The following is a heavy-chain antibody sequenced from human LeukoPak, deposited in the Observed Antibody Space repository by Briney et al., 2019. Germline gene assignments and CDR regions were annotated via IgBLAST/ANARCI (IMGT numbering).Heavy chain of an antibody. CDR2: IYYSGNT. CDR1: GGSISSFH. J-gene: IGHJ4*02. CDR3: ASNYYGSGSLDY. Sequence: PSETLSLTCTVSGGSISSFHWSWIRQPPGKGLEWIGFIYYSGNTKYNPSLKGRVTISVDTSKNQFSLNLSSVTAADTAVYYCASNYYGSGSLDYWGQGNLVTVSS. D-gene: IGHD3-10*01. V-gene: IGHV4-59*08.